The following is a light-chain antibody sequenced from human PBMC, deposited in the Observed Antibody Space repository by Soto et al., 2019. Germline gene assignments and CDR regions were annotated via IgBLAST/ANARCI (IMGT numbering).Light chain of an antibody. J-gene: IGKJ1*01. CDR3: QQANSFPRT. V-gene: IGKV1D-12*01. CDR1: QPISTW. CDR2: AAS. Sequence: DIQMTQSPSSVSASVVDRVTSTCRASQPISTWLAWYQQKPGKAPKLLIYAASNLQTGVPSRFSGSGSGRDFTLTISSLQPEDFATYYCQQANSFPRTFGQGTKVEIK.